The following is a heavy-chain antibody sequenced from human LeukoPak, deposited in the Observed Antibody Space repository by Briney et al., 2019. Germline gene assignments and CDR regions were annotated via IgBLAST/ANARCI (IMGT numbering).Heavy chain of an antibody. Sequence: SETLSLTCTVSGGSISSYYWSWIRQPPGKGLEWIGYIYYSGSTNYNPSLKSRVTISVDRSKNQFSLKLSSVTAADTAVYYCARGNYDFWSGYSWGQGTLVTVSS. CDR3: ARGNYDFWSGYS. CDR2: IYYSGST. V-gene: IGHV4-59*12. D-gene: IGHD3-3*01. CDR1: GGSISSYY. J-gene: IGHJ4*02.